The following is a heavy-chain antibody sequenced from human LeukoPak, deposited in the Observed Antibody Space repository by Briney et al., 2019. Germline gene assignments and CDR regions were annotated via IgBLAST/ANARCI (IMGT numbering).Heavy chain of an antibody. CDR2: VSSNGGST. CDR3: ARDASTVVRCSDY. D-gene: IGHD6-6*01. J-gene: IGHJ4*02. CDR1: GFTFSSYA. V-gene: IGHV3-64*01. Sequence: GGSLRLSCAASGFTFSSYAMHWVRQAPGKGLEYVSAVSSNGGSTSYANSVKGRFTISRDNSKNTLYLQMGSLRAEDMAVYYCARDASTVVRCSDYWGQGTLVTVSS.